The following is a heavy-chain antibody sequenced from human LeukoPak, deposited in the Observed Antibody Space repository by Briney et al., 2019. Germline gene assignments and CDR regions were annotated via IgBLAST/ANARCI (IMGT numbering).Heavy chain of an antibody. CDR1: GFTFSSYA. CDR2: ISGTGGST. Sequence: GGSLRLSCAASGFTFSSYAMSWVRQAPGKGLEWVSGISGTGGSTYYADSVKGRFTISRDNSKNKLYLQMNSLRAEDTAVYYCAREGDTAMVHFDYWGQGTLVTVSS. CDR3: AREGDTAMVHFDY. V-gene: IGHV3-23*01. D-gene: IGHD5-18*01. J-gene: IGHJ4*02.